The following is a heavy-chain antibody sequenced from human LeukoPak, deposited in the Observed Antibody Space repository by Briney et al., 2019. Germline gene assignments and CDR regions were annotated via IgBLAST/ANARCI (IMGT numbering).Heavy chain of an antibody. D-gene: IGHD6-19*01. CDR3: ARVRLGAVAGPFDY. CDR1: GYTFTGYY. CDR2: MNPNSGNT. Sequence: ASVKVSCKASGYTFTGYYMHWVRQAPGQGLEWMGWMNPNSGNTGYAQKFQGRVTMTRNTSISTAYMELSSLRSEDTAVYYCARVRLGAVAGPFDYWGQGTLVTVSS. J-gene: IGHJ4*02. V-gene: IGHV1-8*02.